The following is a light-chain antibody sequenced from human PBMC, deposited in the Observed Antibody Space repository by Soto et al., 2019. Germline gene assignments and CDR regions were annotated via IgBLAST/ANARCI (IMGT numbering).Light chain of an antibody. CDR3: QQYENLPT. V-gene: IGKV1-5*01. CDR2: DAS. CDR1: QSVSIW. J-gene: IGKJ5*01. Sequence: DNQMTHSPSTLSASVGDTVTITCRASQSVSIWLAWYQKKPGKAPKVLIWDASTLQSGVPARFSGSGSGTEFTLTISSLQPDDFATYYCQQYENLPTFGQGRRLEIK.